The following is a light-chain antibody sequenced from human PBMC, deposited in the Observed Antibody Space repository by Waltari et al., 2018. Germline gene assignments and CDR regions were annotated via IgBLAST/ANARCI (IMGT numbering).Light chain of an antibody. CDR1: QGISRW. CDR2: AAS. J-gene: IGKJ5*01. V-gene: IGKV1D-16*01. Sequence: DIQMTQSPSSLSASVGERAIISCRASQGISRWLAWYQQKPEKAPKSLIFAASSLQSGVPSRFSGNGSETDFTLTITSLQPEDFATYYCQQYNTYPPTFGQGTRLEIK. CDR3: QQYNTYPPT.